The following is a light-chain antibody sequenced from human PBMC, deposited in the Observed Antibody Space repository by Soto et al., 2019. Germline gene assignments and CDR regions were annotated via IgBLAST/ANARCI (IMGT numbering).Light chain of an antibody. J-gene: IGLJ1*01. V-gene: IGLV2-11*01. Sequence: QSVLTQPRSVSGSPGQSVTISCTGTSSDVGAYDYVSWYQQHPGKAPKLMTYDVSKRPSWVPDRFSGSKSGNTASLTISGLHAEDEADYYCCSYAGTSTSYVFGTGTKVTVL. CDR1: SSDVGAYDY. CDR3: CSYAGTSTSYV. CDR2: DVS.